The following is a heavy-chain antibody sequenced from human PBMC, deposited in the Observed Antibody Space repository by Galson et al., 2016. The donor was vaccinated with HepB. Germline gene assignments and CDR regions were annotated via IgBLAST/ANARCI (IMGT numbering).Heavy chain of an antibody. D-gene: IGHD3-3*01. Sequence: SLRLSCAASGFTFSRHWMYWVRQVPGKGLVWVSQINSDGSNINYADSVKGRFTISRDNADNTLYLQMNSLRGDDTAVYYCSTLRDFWSGWGQGTLVTVSP. CDR1: GFTFSRHW. V-gene: IGHV3-74*01. CDR2: INSDGSNI. CDR3: STLRDFWSG. J-gene: IGHJ4*02.